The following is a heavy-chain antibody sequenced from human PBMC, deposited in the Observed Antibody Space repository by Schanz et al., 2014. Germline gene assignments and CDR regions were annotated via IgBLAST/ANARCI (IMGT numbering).Heavy chain of an antibody. J-gene: IGHJ4*02. CDR2: TSNDGSFT. CDR1: GFSFSGSG. D-gene: IGHD4-17*01. CDR3: VRDTDYHFDY. V-gene: IGHV3-74*01. Sequence: EVQLVESGGGLVKPGGSLRLSCAASGFSFSGSGMHWVRQAPGKGLVWVSRTSNDGSFTTFADSVKGRFTISRDNAKNTLYLQMNSLRAEDTAVYYCVRDTDYHFDYWGQGTLVTVSS.